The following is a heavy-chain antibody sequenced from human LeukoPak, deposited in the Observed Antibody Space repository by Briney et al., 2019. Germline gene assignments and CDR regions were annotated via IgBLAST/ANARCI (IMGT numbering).Heavy chain of an antibody. Sequence: GGTLRLSCAASGFTFSSYGMSWVRQAPGKGLEWVSSIGGRGGSAYYADSVKGRFTISRDNSKNTLYLPMNSLRAEDTAVYYCAKQGRDWLRDYYYYMDVWGKGTTVTISS. D-gene: IGHD3-9*01. V-gene: IGHV3-23*01. CDR2: IGGRGGSA. CDR1: GFTFSSYG. J-gene: IGHJ6*03. CDR3: AKQGRDWLRDYYYYMDV.